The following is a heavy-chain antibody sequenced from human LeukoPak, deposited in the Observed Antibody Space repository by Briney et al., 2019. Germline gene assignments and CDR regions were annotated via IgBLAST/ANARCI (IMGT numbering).Heavy chain of an antibody. CDR1: GGSISSGGYY. CDR3: ARGGDIVATKRGFDY. V-gene: IGHV4-31*03. D-gene: IGHD5-12*01. J-gene: IGHJ4*02. CDR2: IYYSGST. Sequence: SETLSLTCTVSGGSISSGGYYWSWIRQHPGKGLEWIGYIYYSGSTYYNPSLKSRVTLSVDRSKNQFSPKLSSVTAADTAVYYCARGGDIVATKRGFDYWGQGTLVTVSS.